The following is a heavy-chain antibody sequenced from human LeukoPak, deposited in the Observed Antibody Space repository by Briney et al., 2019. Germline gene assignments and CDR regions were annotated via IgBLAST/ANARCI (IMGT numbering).Heavy chain of an antibody. D-gene: IGHD2-15*01. V-gene: IGHV3-7*03. Sequence: GGSLRLSSAASGFIFSDYWMGWVRQAPGKGLEWVANMKLDGSEEYYLDSVKGRFIISRDNANNSLSLQMNSLRTEDTAVYYCARDYCSGESCYDHWGQGTLVTVSS. CDR2: MKLDGSEE. CDR3: ARDYCSGESCYDH. J-gene: IGHJ4*02. CDR1: GFIFSDYW.